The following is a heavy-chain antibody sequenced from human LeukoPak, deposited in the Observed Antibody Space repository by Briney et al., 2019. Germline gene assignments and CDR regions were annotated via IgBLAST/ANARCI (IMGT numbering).Heavy chain of an antibody. CDR2: VSGSGDSTHT. CDR1: GFTFSSYA. CDR3: ARGPIYYDILTGYLFDP. D-gene: IGHD3-9*01. Sequence: GGSLRLSCAASGFTFSSYAMTWVRQAPGKGLEWVSGVSGSGDSTHTYYADSVKGRFTISRDNSKNTLYLQMNSLRAEDTAVYYCARGPIYYDILTGYLFDPWGQGTLVTVSS. J-gene: IGHJ5*02. V-gene: IGHV3-23*01.